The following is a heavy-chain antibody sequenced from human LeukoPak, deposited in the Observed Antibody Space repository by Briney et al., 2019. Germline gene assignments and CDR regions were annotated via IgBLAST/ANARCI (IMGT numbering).Heavy chain of an antibody. Sequence: ASVKVSCKTFGYIFIGYYMHWVRQAPGQGLEWMGRINPNSGGTNYAQKFQGRVTMTRDTSIRTAYMELSRLRSDDTAVYYCARSFSSTDYDSSAYYSWGQGSLVTVSS. D-gene: IGHD3-22*01. CDR3: ARSFSSTDYDSSAYYS. J-gene: IGHJ4*02. CDR1: GYIFIGYY. CDR2: INPNSGGT. V-gene: IGHV1-2*06.